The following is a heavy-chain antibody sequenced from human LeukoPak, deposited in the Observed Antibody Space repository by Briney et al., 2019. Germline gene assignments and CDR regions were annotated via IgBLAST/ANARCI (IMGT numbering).Heavy chain of an antibody. Sequence: ASVKVSCKASGYTFTSYYMHWVRQALGQGLEWMGIINPSGGSTSYAQKFQGRVTMTRDTSTSTVYMELSSLRSEDTAVYYCATEFGSFYRWFDPWGQGTLVTVSS. J-gene: IGHJ5*02. D-gene: IGHD1-26*01. CDR1: GYTFTSYY. CDR3: ATEFGSFYRWFDP. CDR2: INPSGGST. V-gene: IGHV1-46*01.